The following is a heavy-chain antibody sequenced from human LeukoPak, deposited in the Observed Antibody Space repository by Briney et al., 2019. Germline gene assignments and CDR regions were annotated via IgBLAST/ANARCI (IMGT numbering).Heavy chain of an antibody. CDR1: RCTVGSYS. Sequence: GGSLRLSCAASRCTVGSYSMNWVRQAPGKGLEWVSYISSSSSTIYYADSVKGRFTISRDNAKNSLYLQMNSLRAEDTAVYYCAELGITMIGGVWGKGTTVTISS. J-gene: IGHJ6*04. CDR2: ISSSSSTI. V-gene: IGHV3-48*01. D-gene: IGHD3-10*02. CDR3: AELGITMIGGV.